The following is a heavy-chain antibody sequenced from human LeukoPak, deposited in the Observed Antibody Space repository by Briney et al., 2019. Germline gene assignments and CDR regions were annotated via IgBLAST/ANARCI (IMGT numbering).Heavy chain of an antibody. CDR2: ISYDGSNT. J-gene: IGHJ4*02. CDR1: GFTFSSYG. V-gene: IGHV3-30*18. CDR3: AKDGDSSGWPGIY. Sequence: GGSLRLSCAASGFTFSSYGMHWVRQAPGKGLELVAVISYDGSNTYYADSVKCRFTISRDNSKNTLYLQMNSLRAEDTAVYYCAKDGDSSGWPGIYWGQGTLVTVSS. D-gene: IGHD6-19*01.